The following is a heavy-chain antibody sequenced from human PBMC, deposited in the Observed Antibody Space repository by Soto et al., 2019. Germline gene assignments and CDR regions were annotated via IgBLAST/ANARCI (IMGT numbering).Heavy chain of an antibody. D-gene: IGHD2-8*01. V-gene: IGHV3-7*01. CDR1: GFTFSNHW. J-gene: IGHJ4*02. CDR2: IKQDGGDK. CDR3: ARARYAATPFDN. Sequence: EVQLVESGGALVQPGGSLRLSCAASGFTFSNHWMSWVRQAPGKGLEWVAKIKQDGGDKYYVDSVKGRFTISRDNAKNSLSLQMSSLRVDDTAVYYCARARYAATPFDNWGQGTLVTVSS.